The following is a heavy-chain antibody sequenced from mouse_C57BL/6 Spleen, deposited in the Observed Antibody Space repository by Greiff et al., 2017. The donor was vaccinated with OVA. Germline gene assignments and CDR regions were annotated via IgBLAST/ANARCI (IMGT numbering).Heavy chain of an antibody. CDR2: IYPSDSET. J-gene: IGHJ1*03. CDR3: AREGYCWYFDG. D-gene: IGHD3-1*01. Sequence: QVQLQQPGAELVRPGSSVKLSCKASGYTFTSSWMDWVKQRPGQGLEWIGNIYPSDSETHYNQKFKDKATLTVDKSSSTAYMQLSSLTSEDSAVYYCAREGYCWYFDGWGTGTTVTVSS. V-gene: IGHV1-61*01. CDR1: GYTFTSSW.